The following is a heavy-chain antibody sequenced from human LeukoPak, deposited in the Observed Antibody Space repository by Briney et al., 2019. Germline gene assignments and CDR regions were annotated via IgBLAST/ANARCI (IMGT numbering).Heavy chain of an antibody. Sequence: ASVKVSCKASGGTFSSYAISWVRQAPGQVLEWMGGIIPIFGTANYAQKFQGRVTITTDESTSTAYMELSSLRSEDTAVYYCARESNYYGSGSYYMYWGQGTLVTVSS. CDR1: GGTFSSYA. D-gene: IGHD3-10*01. V-gene: IGHV1-69*05. CDR2: IIPIFGTA. CDR3: ARESNYYGSGSYYMY. J-gene: IGHJ4*02.